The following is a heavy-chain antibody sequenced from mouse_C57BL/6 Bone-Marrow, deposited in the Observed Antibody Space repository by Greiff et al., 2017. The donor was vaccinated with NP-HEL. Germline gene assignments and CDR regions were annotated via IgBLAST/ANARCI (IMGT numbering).Heavy chain of an antibody. Sequence: QVQLKQSGAELVRPGASVTLSCKASGYTFTDYEMHWVKQTPVHGLEWIGAIDPETGGTAYNQKFKGKAILTADKSSSTAYMELRSLTSEDSAVYYCTRGEGNYLYFDYWGQGTTLTVSS. D-gene: IGHD2-1*01. V-gene: IGHV1-15*01. CDR3: TRGEGNYLYFDY. J-gene: IGHJ2*01. CDR1: GYTFTDYE. CDR2: IDPETGGT.